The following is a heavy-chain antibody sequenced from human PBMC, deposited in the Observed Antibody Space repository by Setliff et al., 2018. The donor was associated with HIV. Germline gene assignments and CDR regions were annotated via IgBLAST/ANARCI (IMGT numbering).Heavy chain of an antibody. CDR3: ATLAAAGESYDY. Sequence: ETLSLTCTVSGDSITSGHYYWGWIRQPPGKGLEWIGNILDGRATFFNPSLKSRVTISVDASKNQFSLKLSSVSAADTAVYYCATLAAAGESYDYWGQGSLVTVSS. D-gene: IGHD6-13*01. V-gene: IGHV4-39*07. J-gene: IGHJ4*02. CDR1: GDSITSGHYY. CDR2: ILDGRAT.